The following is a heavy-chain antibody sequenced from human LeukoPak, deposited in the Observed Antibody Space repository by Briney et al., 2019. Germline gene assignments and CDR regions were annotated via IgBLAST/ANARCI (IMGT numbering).Heavy chain of an antibody. CDR1: GFTFRNAW. CDR3: TTEFILWWRDFDY. V-gene: IGHV3-15*01. D-gene: IGHD2-21*01. Sequence: GGSLRLSRAASGFTFRNAWMSGVRQAPGKGREWVGRNKSKTDGETPEYAAPVKGNVTISSDDSKNTLYLQMNSRKTGETAVYYCTTEFILWWRDFDYWGQGTLVTVSS. CDR2: NKSKTDGETP. J-gene: IGHJ4*02.